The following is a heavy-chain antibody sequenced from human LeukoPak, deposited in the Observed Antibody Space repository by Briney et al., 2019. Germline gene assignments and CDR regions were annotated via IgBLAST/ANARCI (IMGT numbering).Heavy chain of an antibody. Sequence: SQTLSLTCTVSGGSVTSGGYYWSWIRQHPEKGLEWIGYVYYTGSTYYNPSLKSRVTISSDTSKNQFSLKVSSVTAADTAVYYCARISAGCYGMDVWARGPRSPSP. CDR3: ARISAGCYGMDV. D-gene: IGHD6-13*01. V-gene: IGHV4-31*03. CDR1: GGSVTSGGYY. CDR2: VYYTGST. J-gene: IGHJ6*02.